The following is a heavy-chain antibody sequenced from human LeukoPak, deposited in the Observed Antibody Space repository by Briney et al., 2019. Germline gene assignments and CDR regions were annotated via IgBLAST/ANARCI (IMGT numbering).Heavy chain of an antibody. CDR2: ISYDGSNK. Sequence: GRSLRLSCAASGFTFSSYGMHWVRQAPGKGLEWVAVISYDGSNKYYADSVKGRFTISRDNSKNTLYLQMNSLRAEDTAVYYCAKDFDFLSTVVTFDAFDIWGQGTMVTVSS. V-gene: IGHV3-30*18. CDR3: AKDFDFLSTVVTFDAFDI. CDR1: GFTFSSYG. D-gene: IGHD4-23*01. J-gene: IGHJ3*02.